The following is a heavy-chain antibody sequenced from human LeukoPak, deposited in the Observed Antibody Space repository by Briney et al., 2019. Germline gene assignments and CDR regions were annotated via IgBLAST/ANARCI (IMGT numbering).Heavy chain of an antibody. Sequence: SETLSLTCAVYGGSFSGYYWSRIRQPPGKGLEWIGEINHSGSTYNNPSLKSRVTISVDTSKNQFSLKLSSVTAADTAVYYCARGWVTMVRGVIITDYYYYMDVWGKGTTVTVSS. D-gene: IGHD3-10*01. V-gene: IGHV4-34*01. CDR3: ARGWVTMVRGVIITDYYYYMDV. CDR1: GGSFSGYY. J-gene: IGHJ6*03. CDR2: INHSGST.